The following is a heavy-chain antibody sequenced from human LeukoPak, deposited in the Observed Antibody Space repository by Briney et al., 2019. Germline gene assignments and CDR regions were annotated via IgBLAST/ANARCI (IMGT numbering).Heavy chain of an antibody. CDR1: GFTFSNAW. J-gene: IGHJ6*03. CDR2: IKSKTDGGTT. Sequence: GGSLRLSCAASGFTFSNAWMSWVRQAPGKGLEWVGRIKSKTDGGTTDYAAPVKGRFTISRDDSKNTMYLQMNSLKTEDTAVYYCTTRIVATIYYYYYYYMDVWGKGTTVTVSS. V-gene: IGHV3-15*01. D-gene: IGHD5-12*01. CDR3: TTRIVATIYYYYYYYMDV.